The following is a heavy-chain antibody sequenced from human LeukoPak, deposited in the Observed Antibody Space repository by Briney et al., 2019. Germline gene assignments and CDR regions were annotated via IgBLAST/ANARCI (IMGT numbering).Heavy chain of an antibody. CDR2: IYSSGST. J-gene: IGHJ4*02. Sequence: GGSLRLSCAASGFIVSSNYMGWVRQAPGKGLEWVSVIYSSGSTYFPDSVKGRFTISRDESKNTLYLQMNSLRAEDTAVYYCTRLAVAYFDSWGQGTLVTVSS. V-gene: IGHV3-66*04. D-gene: IGHD6-19*01. CDR1: GFIVSSNY. CDR3: TRLAVAYFDS.